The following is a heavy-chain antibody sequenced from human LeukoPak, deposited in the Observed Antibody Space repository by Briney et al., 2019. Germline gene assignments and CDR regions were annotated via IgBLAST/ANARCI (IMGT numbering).Heavy chain of an antibody. Sequence: GGSLRLSCAASGWMHWVRQAPGKGLVWISGINNDGSNTYYADSVRGRFTISRDDAKNTVYLQMNSLRAEDTAVYYCAGVFDYWGQGSLVTVSS. V-gene: IGHV3-74*01. CDR3: AGVFDY. J-gene: IGHJ4*02. CDR1: GW. CDR2: INNDGSNT. D-gene: IGHD2-8*01.